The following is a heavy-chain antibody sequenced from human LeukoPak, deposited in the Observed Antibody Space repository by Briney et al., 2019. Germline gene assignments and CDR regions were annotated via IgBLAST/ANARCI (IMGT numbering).Heavy chain of an antibody. D-gene: IGHD4-11*01. CDR1: GGPFSNYY. CDR3: ARSGLTTVLYLD. CDR2: INRSGST. V-gene: IGHV4-34*01. Sequence: PSETLSLTCGVSGGPFSNYYWSWIRQPPGKGLEWIGEINRSGSTNYNPSLSSRVTISVDTSKSQFSLKLSSVTAADTAVYFCARSGLTTVLYLDWGQGTLITVSS. J-gene: IGHJ4*02.